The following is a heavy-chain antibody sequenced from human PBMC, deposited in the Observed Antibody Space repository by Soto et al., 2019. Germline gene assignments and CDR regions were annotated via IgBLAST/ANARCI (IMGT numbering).Heavy chain of an antibody. CDR1: GGSISSGGYY. CDR3: AKALVRFLDWVPDNYYGMDV. V-gene: IGHV4-31*03. D-gene: IGHD3-3*01. J-gene: IGHJ6*02. CDR2: IYYSGST. Sequence: SETLSLTCTVSGGSISSGGYYWSWIRQHPGKGLEWIGYIYYSGSTYYNPSLKSRVTISVDTSKNQFSLKLSSVTAADTAVYYCAKALVRFLDWVPDNYYGMDVWGQGTTVTVSS.